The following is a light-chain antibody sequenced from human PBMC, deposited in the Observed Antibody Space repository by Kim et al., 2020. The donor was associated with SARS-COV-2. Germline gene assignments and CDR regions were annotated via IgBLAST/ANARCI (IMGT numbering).Light chain of an antibody. CDR3: QTWDTGIRV. V-gene: IGLV4-69*01. CDR2: VDSDGSH. CDR1: SGHSTYA. J-gene: IGLJ3*02. Sequence: QIVLTQSPSASASLGASVKLTCTLSSGHSTYAIAWHQQQPEKGPRYLMKVDSDGSHNKGDGIPDRFSGSSSGAERYLTISSLLSEDEADYYCQTWDTGIRVFGGGTKVTVL.